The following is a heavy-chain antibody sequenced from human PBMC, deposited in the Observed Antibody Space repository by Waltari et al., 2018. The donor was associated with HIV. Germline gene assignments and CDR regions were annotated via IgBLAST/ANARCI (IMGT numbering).Heavy chain of an antibody. J-gene: IGHJ4*02. CDR1: GGSISSYY. CDR2: IYYSGST. D-gene: IGHD1-26*01. CDR3: ARQSRGNSVGYEY. V-gene: IGHV4-59*08. Sequence: QVQLQESGPGLVKPSETLSLTCTVSGGSISSYYWSWIRQPPGKGLEWIGYIYYSGSTNYNPALKSRLTMSVDTSKNQFSLKLSSVTAADTAVYYCARQSRGNSVGYEYWGQGTLVTVSS.